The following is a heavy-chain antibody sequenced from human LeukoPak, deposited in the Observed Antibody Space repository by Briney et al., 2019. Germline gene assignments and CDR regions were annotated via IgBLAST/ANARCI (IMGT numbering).Heavy chain of an antibody. CDR3: ARGEPAFSSGWYTYYFDY. CDR2: VYYSGST. V-gene: IGHV4-59*01. D-gene: IGHD6-19*01. J-gene: IGHJ4*02. Sequence: LETLSLTCTVSGGSISGYYWSWIRQPPGKGLEWIGHVYYSGSTNYNPSLKSRVTISVDTTENQFSLKLSSVTAADTAVYYCARGEPAFSSGWYTYYFDYWGQGTLVTVSS. CDR1: GGSISGYY.